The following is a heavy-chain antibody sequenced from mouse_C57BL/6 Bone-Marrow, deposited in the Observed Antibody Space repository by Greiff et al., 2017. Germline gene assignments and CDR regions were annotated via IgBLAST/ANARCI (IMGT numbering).Heavy chain of an antibody. J-gene: IGHJ1*03. CDR3: ARVEYDGSCGGCYFDF. CDR2: IYPRDGST. V-gene: IGHV1-85*01. D-gene: IGHD1-1*01. Sequence: VKLQQSGPELVKPGASVKLSCKASGYTFTSYGINWVKQRPGQGLEWIGRIYPRDGSTKYNEKFKGKATLTVDTSSSTAYMQLHSLTSEDSAVYFCARVEYDGSCGGCYFDFWGTGTTVTVSS. CDR1: GYTFTSYG.